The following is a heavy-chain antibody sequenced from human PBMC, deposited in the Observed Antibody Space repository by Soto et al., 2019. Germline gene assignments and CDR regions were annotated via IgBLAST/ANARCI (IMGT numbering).Heavy chain of an antibody. CDR3: ARAFDGSSASGGAFEL. V-gene: IGHV4-4*07. D-gene: IGHD3-10*01. Sequence: PSETMSLPCSVSGGPLYRNNRAWHRQTPDQGHEWMEPIFYLGSGVIKTDPSLNSRVSMSVVTSTNHISLRLSSVTAADTAVYACARAFDGSSASGGAFELWGPVTMVTVS. J-gene: IGHJ3*01. CDR1: GGPLYRNN. CDR2: IFYLGSGVI.